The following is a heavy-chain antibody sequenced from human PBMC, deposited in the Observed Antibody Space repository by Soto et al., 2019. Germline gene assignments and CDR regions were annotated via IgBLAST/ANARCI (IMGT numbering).Heavy chain of an antibody. CDR3: ARGFLGDSSGYYILTEYFQH. D-gene: IGHD3-22*01. CDR2: IYYSGST. V-gene: IGHV4-31*03. CDR1: GVSISSRGYY. J-gene: IGHJ1*01. Sequence: PSETLSLTCTVSGVSISSRGYYWSWIRQHPGKGLEWIGYIYYSGSTYYNPSLKSRVTISRDNSKNTLYLQMNSLRAEDTAVYYCARGFLGDSSGYYILTEYFQHWGQGTLVTVSS.